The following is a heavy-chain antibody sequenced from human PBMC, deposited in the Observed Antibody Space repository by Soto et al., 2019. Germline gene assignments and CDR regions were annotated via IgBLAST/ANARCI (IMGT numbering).Heavy chain of an antibody. CDR3: ARWLPYFDY. CDR1: GFTFSSYA. D-gene: IGHD5-12*01. CDR2: ISYDGSNK. Sequence: GGSLRLSCAASGFTFSSYAMHWVRQAPGKGLEWVAVISYDGSNKYYADSVKGRFTISRDNSKNTLYLQMNSLRAEDTAVYYCARWLPYFDYWGQGTLVTVSS. V-gene: IGHV3-30-3*01. J-gene: IGHJ4*02.